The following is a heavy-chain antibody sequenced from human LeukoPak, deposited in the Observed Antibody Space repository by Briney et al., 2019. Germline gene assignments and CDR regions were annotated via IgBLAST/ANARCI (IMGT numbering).Heavy chain of an antibody. Sequence: TSETLSLTCAVYGGSFSGYYWSWIRQPPGKGLEWIGGINHSGSTNYNPSLKSRVTISVDTSKNQFSLKLSSVTAADTAVYYCARDPRLLNFWSGMDVWGQGTTVTVSS. CDR2: INHSGST. CDR3: ARDPRLLNFWSGMDV. V-gene: IGHV4-34*01. J-gene: IGHJ6*02. CDR1: GGSFSGYY. D-gene: IGHD3-3*01.